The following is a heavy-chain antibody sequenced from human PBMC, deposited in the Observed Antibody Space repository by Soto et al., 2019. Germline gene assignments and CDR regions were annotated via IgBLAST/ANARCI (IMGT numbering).Heavy chain of an antibody. J-gene: IGHJ5*02. V-gene: IGHV4-31*03. Sequence: QVQLQESGPGLVKPSQTLSLTCTVSGGSISSGGYYWSWIRQHPGKGLEWIGYIYYSGSTYYNPSHKSRVTISVDTSKNQFSLKLSSVTAAYTAVYYCARGQADYDSSGYLDPWGQGTLVTVSS. CDR1: GGSISSGGYY. D-gene: IGHD3-22*01. CDR3: ARGQADYDSSGYLDP. CDR2: IYYSGST.